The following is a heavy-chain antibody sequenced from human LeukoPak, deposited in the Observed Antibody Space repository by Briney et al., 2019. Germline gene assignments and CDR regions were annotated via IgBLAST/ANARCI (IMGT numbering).Heavy chain of an antibody. J-gene: IGHJ4*02. CDR1: GYTFTGYY. V-gene: IGHV1-2*02. Sequence: GASVKVSCKASGYTFTGYYMHWVGQAPGQGLEWMGWFNPNSGGTNYAQKFQGRVTMTRDTSISTAYMELSRLRSDDTAVYYCARVSSSLFFDSWGQGTLVTVSS. CDR3: ARVSSSLFFDS. D-gene: IGHD6-13*01. CDR2: FNPNSGGT.